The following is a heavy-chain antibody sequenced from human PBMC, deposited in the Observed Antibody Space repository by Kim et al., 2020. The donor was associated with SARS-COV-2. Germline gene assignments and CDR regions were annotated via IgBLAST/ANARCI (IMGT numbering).Heavy chain of an antibody. J-gene: IGHJ6*02. CDR2: IIPIFGTA. D-gene: IGHD3-10*01. Sequence: SVKVSCKASGGTFSSYAISWVPQAPGQGLEWMGGIIPIFGTANYAQKFQGRVTITADESTSTAYMELSSLRSEDTAVYYCAGGFYITMVRGVPYYYYGMDVWGQGTTVTVSS. CDR3: AGGFYITMVRGVPYYYYGMDV. CDR1: GGTFSSYA. V-gene: IGHV1-69*13.